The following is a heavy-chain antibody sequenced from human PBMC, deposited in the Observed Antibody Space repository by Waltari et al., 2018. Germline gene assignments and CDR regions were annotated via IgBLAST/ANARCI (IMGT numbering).Heavy chain of an antibody. D-gene: IGHD2-15*01. CDR2: VQYSGGS. Sequence: QSQLQESGPGLVKPSGTLSLRCTVSGDSMSSTDWWSWVRQSPQKGLEWIGQVQYSGGSNYNPSFASRGTVSIDTSNNQFSLKLTSATAADTAMYYCARDRGRGIYLDTWGPGMQVTVSP. V-gene: IGHV4-4*02. CDR3: ARDRGRGIYLDT. J-gene: IGHJ5*02. CDR1: GDSMSSTDW.